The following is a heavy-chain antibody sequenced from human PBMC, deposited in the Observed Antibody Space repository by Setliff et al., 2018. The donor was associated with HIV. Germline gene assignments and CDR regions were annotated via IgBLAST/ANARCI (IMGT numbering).Heavy chain of an antibody. J-gene: IGHJ4*02. Sequence: GGSLRLSCAASGFTFSSYWMHWIRQAPGKGLVWVFGMNTDGSSTRYADSVKGRFTISRDNAKNMLYLQMNSLSADDTAVYYCVRGSGYYYFDNWGQGALVTVSS. CDR1: GFTFSSYW. D-gene: IGHD3-22*01. V-gene: IGHV3-74*01. CDR3: VRGSGYYYFDN. CDR2: MNTDGSST.